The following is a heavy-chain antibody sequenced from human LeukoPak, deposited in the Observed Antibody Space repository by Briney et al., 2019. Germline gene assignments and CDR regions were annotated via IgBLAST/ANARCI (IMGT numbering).Heavy chain of an antibody. V-gene: IGHV3-21*01. J-gene: IGHJ4*02. CDR1: GFTFSSYA. D-gene: IGHD3-10*01. CDR2: ISSSSSYI. Sequence: GGSLRLSCAASGFTFSSYAMSWVRQAPGKGLEWVSSISSSSSYIYYADSVKGRFTISRDNAKNSLYLQMNSLRAEDTAVYYCARERRGEYYFDYWGQGTLVTVS. CDR3: ARERRGEYYFDY.